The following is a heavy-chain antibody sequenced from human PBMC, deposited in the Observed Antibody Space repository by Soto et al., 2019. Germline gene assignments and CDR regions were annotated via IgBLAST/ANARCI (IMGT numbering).Heavy chain of an antibody. J-gene: IGHJ4*02. CDR2: IIPIFGTA. Sequence: QVQLVQSGAEVRKPGSSAKVSCKASGGTFSRHAISRVRQAPGQGLEWMGGIIPIFGTANHAQKFQGRVTIIADESTSTAYMELSSLRSEDTAIYYCARGWGYDSSDYYYAYWGQGTLVIVSS. CDR3: ARGWGYDSSDYYYAY. V-gene: IGHV1-69*01. CDR1: GGTFSRHA. D-gene: IGHD3-22*01.